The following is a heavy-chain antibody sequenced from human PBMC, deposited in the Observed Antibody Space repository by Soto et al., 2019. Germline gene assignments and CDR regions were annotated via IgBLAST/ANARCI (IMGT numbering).Heavy chain of an antibody. CDR1: GYTFTSYY. CDR3: ARYRKITSSAEYYFDD. J-gene: IGHJ4*02. CDR2: INPSGGST. D-gene: IGHD2-2*01. Sequence: ASVKVSCKASGYTFTSYYMHWVRQAPGQGLEWMGIINPSGGSTSYAQKFQGRVTMTRDTSTSTVYMELSSLRSEDTAVYYCARYRKITSSAEYYFDDWGQGTLVTVSS. V-gene: IGHV1-46*01.